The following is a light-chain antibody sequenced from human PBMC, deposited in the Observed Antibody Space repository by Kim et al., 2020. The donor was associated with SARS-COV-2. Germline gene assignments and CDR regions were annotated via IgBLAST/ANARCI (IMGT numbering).Light chain of an antibody. CDR1: TSNIGNYP. CDR2: GND. Sequence: GQRSTSSCSGGTSNIGNYPLSWYQQVPGSAPKLLIYGNDARPSRVPDRFSGSKSGTSASLAISGLQSDDEADYYCAAWDDTLYGRVFGGGTKLTVL. V-gene: IGLV1-44*01. CDR3: AAWDDTLYGRV. J-gene: IGLJ3*02.